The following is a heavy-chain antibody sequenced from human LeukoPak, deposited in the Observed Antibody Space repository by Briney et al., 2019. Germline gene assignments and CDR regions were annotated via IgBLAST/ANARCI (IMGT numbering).Heavy chain of an antibody. CDR1: GFIFSNYA. CDR2: ISYDGSNK. Sequence: GRSLRLSCAASGFIFSNYAMHWVRQAPGKGLEWVAVISYDGSNKYYADSVKGRFTVSRDNSKNTLYLQMNSLRAEDTAVYYCARESAMIAFDYWGQGTLVTVSS. CDR3: ARESAMIAFDY. J-gene: IGHJ4*02. D-gene: IGHD3-22*01. V-gene: IGHV3-30*04.